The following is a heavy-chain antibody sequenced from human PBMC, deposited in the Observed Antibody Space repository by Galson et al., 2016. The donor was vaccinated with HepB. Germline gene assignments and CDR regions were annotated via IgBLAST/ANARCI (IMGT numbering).Heavy chain of an antibody. CDR1: GYTRTKLS. D-gene: IGHD4-17*01. CDR2: FDPEDIDT. V-gene: IGHV1-24*01. Sequence: SVMVSCKVSGYTRTKLSMHWVRQAPGKGLEWMGGFDPEDIDTIYALKFQGRVIMTEDTSTDTAYMELSSLRSEDTAVYYCTTPDYGDYYAFDIWGQGTMVTVSS. J-gene: IGHJ3*02. CDR3: TTPDYGDYYAFDI.